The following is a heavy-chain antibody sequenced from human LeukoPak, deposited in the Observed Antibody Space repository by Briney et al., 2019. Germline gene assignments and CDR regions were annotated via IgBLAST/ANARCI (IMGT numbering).Heavy chain of an antibody. J-gene: IGHJ4*02. CDR2: IYESGTT. CDR3: PGGAWATRLGS. Sequence: PSETLSLTCAVYGESLNSYYWSWVRQPPGEGLEWIGEIYESGTTEYNPSLKSRVTISMVPSKQQFSLSLSSVTAADTAVYYCPGGAWATRLGSWGLGTPVIVSS. CDR1: GESLNSYY. D-gene: IGHD2-15*01. V-gene: IGHV4-34*01.